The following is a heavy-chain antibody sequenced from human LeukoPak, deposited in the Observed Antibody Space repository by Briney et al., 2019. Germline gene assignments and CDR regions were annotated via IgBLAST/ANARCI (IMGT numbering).Heavy chain of an antibody. J-gene: IGHJ6*03. V-gene: IGHV4-59*12. CDR1: GGSIASYY. CDR2: ISYRGST. D-gene: IGHD2-15*01. CDR3: AREVDCSGGSCYSGYYYYMDV. Sequence: PSETPSLTCTVSGGSIASYYWSWIRQFPGKGLEWIGYISYRGSTSYNPSLNSRVSISLDTSKNQFSLKLSSVTAADTAVYYCAREVDCSGGSCYSGYYYYMDVWGKGTTVTVSS.